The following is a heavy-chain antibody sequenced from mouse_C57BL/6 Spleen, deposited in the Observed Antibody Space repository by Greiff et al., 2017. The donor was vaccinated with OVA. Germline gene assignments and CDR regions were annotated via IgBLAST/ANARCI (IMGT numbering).Heavy chain of an antibody. Sequence: QVQLQQPGAELVKPGASVKLSCKASGYTFTSYWMHWVKQRPGQGLEWIGMIHPNSGSTNYNEKFKSKTTLTVDKSSSTAYMQLSSLTSEDSAVYYCARPYGNYPYWDFDVWGTGTTVTVAS. J-gene: IGHJ1*03. D-gene: IGHD2-1*01. CDR2: IHPNSGST. CDR1: GYTFTSYW. V-gene: IGHV1-64*01. CDR3: ARPYGNYPYWDFDV.